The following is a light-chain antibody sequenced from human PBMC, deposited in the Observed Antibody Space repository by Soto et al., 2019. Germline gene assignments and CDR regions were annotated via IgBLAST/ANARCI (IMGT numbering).Light chain of an antibody. CDR1: PGISIY. Sequence: DIQMTQSPSSLSASVGDRVTITCRASPGISIYLAWFQQKPGKVPKLLIYAASTLQSGVTSRFSGSGSGTDFTLTISSLQPEDVATYYCQKYNSAPLTVGGGTKVEIK. J-gene: IGKJ4*01. CDR3: QKYNSAPLT. V-gene: IGKV1-27*01. CDR2: AAS.